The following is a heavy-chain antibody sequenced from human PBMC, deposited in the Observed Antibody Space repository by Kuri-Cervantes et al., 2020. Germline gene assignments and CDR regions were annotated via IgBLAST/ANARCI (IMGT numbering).Heavy chain of an antibody. V-gene: IGHV3-7*01. CDR2: IKQDGSEK. CDR1: GLTFSSYW. Sequence: GGSLRLSCAASGLTFSSYWMSWVRQAPGKGLEWVANIKQDGSEKYYVDSVKGRFTISRDNAKNSLYLQMNSLRVEDTAVYYCATLRGFTDYGDFYWYFDLWGRGTLVTVSS. D-gene: IGHD4-17*01. J-gene: IGHJ2*01. CDR3: ATLRGFTDYGDFYWYFDL.